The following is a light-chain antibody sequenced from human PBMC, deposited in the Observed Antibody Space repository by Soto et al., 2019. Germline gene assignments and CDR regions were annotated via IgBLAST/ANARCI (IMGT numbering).Light chain of an antibody. CDR1: QSISIW. V-gene: IGKV1-5*03. CDR2: KAS. CDR3: QQYKSYPWT. J-gene: IGKJ1*01. Sequence: DIQMTQSPSTLSASIGDRVTITCRASQSISIWLAWYQQKPGKAPKLLIYKASSLESGVPSRFSGSISGTEVTLTISSLQADDFATYYCQQYKSYPWTFGHGTKVEIK.